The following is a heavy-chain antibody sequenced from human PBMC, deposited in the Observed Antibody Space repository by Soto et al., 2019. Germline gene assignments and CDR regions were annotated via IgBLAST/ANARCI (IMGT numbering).Heavy chain of an antibody. D-gene: IGHD3-3*01. CDR1: GGSISTYY. Sequence: QVQLQESGPGLVKPSETLSLTCTVSGGSISTYYWSWIRQPPGKGLEWIGYIYYNGRTNYNPSLESRVIISLDTSKSQFSLKLSSVSAADTAVYYCARDGSGYDFWSGPYFFDYWGPGTLVTVSS. J-gene: IGHJ4*02. CDR3: ARDGSGYDFWSGPYFFDY. V-gene: IGHV4-59*01. CDR2: IYYNGRT.